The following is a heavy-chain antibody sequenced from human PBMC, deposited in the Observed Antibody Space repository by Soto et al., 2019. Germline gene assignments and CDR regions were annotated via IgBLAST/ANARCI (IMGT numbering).Heavy chain of an antibody. J-gene: IGHJ5*02. V-gene: IGHV4-59*01. CDR3: ARYSPPKKSYVSNPGFFAP. CDR2: VSYSGTS. Sequence: QVQLQESGPGLVKPSETLSLTCTVSGGSMNAYYWSWIRQPPGKGLEWIGYVSYSGTSKYNPSLESRITMSLDTSGNHFSLSLSSVTAAHSAVYFCARYSPPKKSYVSNPGFFAPWGQGTPVAVSS. D-gene: IGHD2-21*01. CDR1: GGSMNAYY.